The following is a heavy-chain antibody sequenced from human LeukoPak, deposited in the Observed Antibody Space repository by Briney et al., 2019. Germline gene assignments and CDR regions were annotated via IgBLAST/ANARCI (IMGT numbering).Heavy chain of an antibody. CDR1: GGSISSSNW. D-gene: IGHD3-3*01. CDR3: ARVFNLVITSRYDYNRFDP. Sequence: PSETLSLTCAVSGGSISSSNWWSWVRQPPGKGLEWIGEIYHSGSTNYNPSLKSRVTISVDKSKNQFSLKLSSVTAADTAVYYCARVFNLVITSRYDYNRFDPWGQGTLVTVSS. CDR2: IYHSGST. J-gene: IGHJ5*02. V-gene: IGHV4-4*02.